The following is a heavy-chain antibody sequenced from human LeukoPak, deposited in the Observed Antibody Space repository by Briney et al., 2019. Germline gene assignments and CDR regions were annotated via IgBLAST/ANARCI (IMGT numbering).Heavy chain of an antibody. D-gene: IGHD5/OR15-5a*01. J-gene: IGHJ4*02. CDR1: GFPFTVYP. Sequence: GGSLRLSCAAPGFPFTVYPTHWVRQAPGKGLEWVSVSSSDETYKFCADSVRGRFTISRDNSKNRLYLQMSDLRAEDTAVYFCARSVSGVWLFDYWGRGTLVTVSS. CDR2: SSSDETYK. V-gene: IGHV3-30-3*01. CDR3: ARSVSGVWLFDY.